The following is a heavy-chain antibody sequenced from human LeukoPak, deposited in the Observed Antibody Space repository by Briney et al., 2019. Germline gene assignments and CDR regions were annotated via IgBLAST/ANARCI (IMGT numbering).Heavy chain of an antibody. CDR1: GFTFDDYA. CDR3: AKDIATIRNYDFWSGTDGYYYYGMDV. J-gene: IGHJ6*02. V-gene: IGHV3-9*01. Sequence: GRSLRLSCAASGFTFDDYAMHWVRQAPGKGLEWVSGISLNSGSIGYADSVKGRFTISRDNAKNSLYLQMNSLRAEDTALYYCAKDIATIRNYDFWSGTDGYYYYGMDVWGQGTTVTVSS. CDR2: ISLNSGSI. D-gene: IGHD3-3*01.